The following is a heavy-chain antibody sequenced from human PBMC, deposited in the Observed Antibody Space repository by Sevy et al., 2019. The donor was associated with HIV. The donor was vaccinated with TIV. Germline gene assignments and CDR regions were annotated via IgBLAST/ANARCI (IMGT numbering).Heavy chain of an antibody. J-gene: IGHJ5*01. V-gene: IGHV3-9*01. CDR2: SSWNSGSI. CDR1: GFTFDDYA. CDR3: AKGIGYSNGWYSWFDS. Sequence: GGSLRLSCVASGFTFDDYAMHWVRQAPGKGPEWVSGSSWNSGSIGYAESVKGRFTMTRDTAKNPLYMKMNSLRVGGTALYYCAKGIGYSNGWYSWFDSWGQGTLVTVSS. D-gene: IGHD6-19*01.